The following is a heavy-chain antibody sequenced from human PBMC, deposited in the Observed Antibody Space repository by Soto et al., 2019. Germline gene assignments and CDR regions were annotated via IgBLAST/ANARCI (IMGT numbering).Heavy chain of an antibody. Sequence: GGSLRLSCAASGFTFSSYGMHWVRQAPGKGLEWVAVISYDGSNKYYADSVKGRFTISRDNSKNTLYLQMNSLRAEDTAVYYCAKDTKAAGLFFDYWGQGTLVTVSS. CDR2: ISYDGSNK. D-gene: IGHD6-13*01. J-gene: IGHJ4*02. CDR3: AKDTKAAGLFFDY. V-gene: IGHV3-30*18. CDR1: GFTFSSYG.